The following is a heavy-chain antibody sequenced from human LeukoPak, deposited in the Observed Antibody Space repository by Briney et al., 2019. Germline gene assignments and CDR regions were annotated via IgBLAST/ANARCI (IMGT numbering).Heavy chain of an antibody. CDR2: IYSGGST. CDR1: GFTVSSNY. V-gene: IGHV3-66*01. D-gene: IGHD3-16*02. CDR3: ASSLPMITFGGVITGGGAFDI. J-gene: IGHJ3*02. Sequence: GGSLRLSCAASGFTVSSNYMSWVRQAPGKGLEWVSVIYSGGSTYYADSVKGRFIISRDKSKNTLYLQMSSLRAEDTAVYYCASSLPMITFGGVITGGGAFDIWGQGTMVTVSS.